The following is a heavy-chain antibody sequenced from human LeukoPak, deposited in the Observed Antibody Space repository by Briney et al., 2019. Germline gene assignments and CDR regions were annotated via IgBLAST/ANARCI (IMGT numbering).Heavy chain of an antibody. D-gene: IGHD6-13*01. CDR2: INSDGSST. V-gene: IGHV3-74*01. Sequence: GGSLRLSCAASGLTFSTYWMHWVRQAPGKGLVWVSRINSDGSSTSYADSVRGRFTISRDNAKNTLYMQMNSLRAEDTAVYYCARIRSSRSNDAFDSWGQGTMVTVSS. CDR1: GLTFSTYW. J-gene: IGHJ3*02. CDR3: ARIRSSRSNDAFDS.